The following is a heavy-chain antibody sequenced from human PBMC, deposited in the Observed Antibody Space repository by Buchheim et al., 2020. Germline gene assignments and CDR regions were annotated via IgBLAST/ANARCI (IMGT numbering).Heavy chain of an antibody. V-gene: IGHV3-7*01. CDR2: IKPDGSAK. CDR3: ARGYYDSSSSQYYFDY. D-gene: IGHD3-22*01. CDR1: GISFSTYW. Sequence: EVQLVESGGGLVQPGGSLRLSCAASGISFSTYWMTWVRQAPGKGPEWVANIKPDGSAKFYVESVKGRFTVSRDNAKKSLYVQMNSLRAEETAVYYCARGYYDSSSSQYYFDYWGQGT. J-gene: IGHJ4*02.